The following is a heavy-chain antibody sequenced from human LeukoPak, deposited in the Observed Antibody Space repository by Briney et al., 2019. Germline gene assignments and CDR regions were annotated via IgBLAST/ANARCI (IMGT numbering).Heavy chain of an antibody. D-gene: IGHD2-8*02. CDR3: ARVTGGYLTPDAFDI. Sequence: GASVKVSCKASGGTFSSYAISWVRQAPGQGLEWMGGIIPIFGTANYAQKFQGRVTITADKSTSTAYMELSSLRSEDTAVYYCARVTGGYLTPDAFDIWGQGTMVTVSS. J-gene: IGHJ3*02. CDR2: IIPIFGTA. V-gene: IGHV1-69*06. CDR1: GGTFSSYA.